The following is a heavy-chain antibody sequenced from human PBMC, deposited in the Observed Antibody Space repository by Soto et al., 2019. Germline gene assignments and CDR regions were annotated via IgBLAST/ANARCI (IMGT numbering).Heavy chain of an antibody. CDR3: ARVRVEVRGYYYYGMDV. D-gene: IGHD3-10*01. Sequence: QVQLVQSGAEVKKPGSSVKVSCKASGGTFSSYAISRVRQAPGQGLEWMGGIIPIFGTANYAQKFQGRVTITADESTSTAYMELSSLRSEDTAVYYCARVRVEVRGYYYYGMDVWGQGTTVTVSS. V-gene: IGHV1-69*01. J-gene: IGHJ6*02. CDR1: GGTFSSYA. CDR2: IIPIFGTA.